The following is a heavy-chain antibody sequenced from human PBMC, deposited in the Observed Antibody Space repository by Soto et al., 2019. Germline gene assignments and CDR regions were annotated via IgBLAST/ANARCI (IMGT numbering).Heavy chain of an antibody. J-gene: IGHJ6*02. CDR2: IKSKTDGGTT. Sequence: GGSLRLSCAASGFTFSNAWMSWVRQAPGKGLEWVGRIKSKTDGGTTDYAAPAKGRFTISRDDSKNTLYLQMNSLKTEDTAVYYCTRGGASYYYYGMDVWGRGTTVTVSS. CDR3: TRGGASYYYYGMDV. V-gene: IGHV3-15*01. CDR1: GFTFSNAW.